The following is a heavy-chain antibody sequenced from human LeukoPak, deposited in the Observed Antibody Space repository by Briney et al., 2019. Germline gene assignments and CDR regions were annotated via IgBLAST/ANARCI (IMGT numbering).Heavy chain of an antibody. V-gene: IGHV1-46*01. CDR1: GYTFPNYY. CDR2: INPNGGST. J-gene: IGHJ4*02. Sequence: ASVKVSCKASGYTFPNYYMHWVRQDPAQGLEWLGLINPNGGSTSSAQKLQGRVTMTTDTSTSTAYMELRSLRSDDTAVYYCARDGSRKIDYWGQGTLVTVSS. D-gene: IGHD6-25*01. CDR3: ARDGSRKIDY.